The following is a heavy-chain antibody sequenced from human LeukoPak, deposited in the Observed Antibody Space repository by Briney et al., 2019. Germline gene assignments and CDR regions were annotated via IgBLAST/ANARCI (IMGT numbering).Heavy chain of an antibody. V-gene: IGHV4-38-2*01. CDR1: GSSISSCHY. D-gene: IGHD6-19*01. Sequence: SETLSLTCDVSGSSISSCHYWGGIRQPPGKGLEWIGSIYQSGSTYYNPSLKSRVTVSLDTSKNQFSLRLSSVTAADTAVYYCASPGGAVAIEYFHHWGQGTLVTVSS. CDR2: IYQSGST. CDR3: ASPGGAVAIEYFHH. J-gene: IGHJ1*01.